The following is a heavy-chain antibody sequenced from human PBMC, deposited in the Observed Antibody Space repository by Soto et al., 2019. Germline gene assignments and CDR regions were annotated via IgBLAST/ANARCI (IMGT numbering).Heavy chain of an antibody. J-gene: IGHJ3*02. CDR3: AKDRMGKYAFDI. CDR2: ISYDGSNK. D-gene: IGHD2-8*01. CDR1: GFTFSSYG. V-gene: IGHV3-30*18. Sequence: QVQLVESGGGVVQPGRSLRLSCAASGFTFSSYGMHWVRQAPGKGLEWVAVISYDGSNKYYADSVKGRFTISRDNSKNTLYLQMNSLRAEDTAVYYCAKDRMGKYAFDIWGQGTTVTVSS.